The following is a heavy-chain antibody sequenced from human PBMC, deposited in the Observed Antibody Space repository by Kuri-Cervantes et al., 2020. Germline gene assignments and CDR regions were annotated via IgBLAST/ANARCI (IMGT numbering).Heavy chain of an antibody. V-gene: IGHV4-61*01. CDR2: IYYSGST. CDR1: GGSVSSGSYY. J-gene: IGHJ4*02. Sequence: SETLSLTCTVSGGSVSSGSYYWSWIRQPPGKGLEWIGHIYYSGSTNYNPFLKSRVTISEDTSKNQFSLKLSSVTAADTAVYYCARGKRTYYYDSSGYYHWGQGTLATVSS. D-gene: IGHD3-22*01. CDR3: ARGKRTYYYDSSGYYH.